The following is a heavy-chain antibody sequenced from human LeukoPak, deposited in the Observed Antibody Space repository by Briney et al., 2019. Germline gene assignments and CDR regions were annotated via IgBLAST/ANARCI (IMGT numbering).Heavy chain of an antibody. CDR1: GFTFSSYS. CDR2: ISSSSSYI. Sequence: GGSLRLSCAASGFTFSSYSTNWVRQAPGKGLEWVSSISSSSSYIYYADSVKGRFTISRDNAKNSLYLQMNSLRAEDTAVHYCARDESLDIVVVPAAIFDYWGQGTLVTVSS. D-gene: IGHD2-2*01. CDR3: ARDESLDIVVVPAAIFDY. V-gene: IGHV3-21*01. J-gene: IGHJ4*02.